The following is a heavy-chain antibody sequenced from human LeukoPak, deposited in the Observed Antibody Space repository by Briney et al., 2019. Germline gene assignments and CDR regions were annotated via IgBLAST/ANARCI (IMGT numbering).Heavy chain of an antibody. CDR3: ARKSGSSGYPFDY. V-gene: IGHV3-48*01. D-gene: IGHD3-22*01. J-gene: IGHJ4*02. CDR1: GFTFSSYA. Sequence: GGSLRLSCAASGFTFSSYAMSWVRQAPGKGLEWVSYITSSSNTVHYADAVKGRFAISRDNAKNSLYLQMNSLRAEDTAVYYCARKSGSSGYPFDYWGQGTLVTVSS. CDR2: ITSSSNTV.